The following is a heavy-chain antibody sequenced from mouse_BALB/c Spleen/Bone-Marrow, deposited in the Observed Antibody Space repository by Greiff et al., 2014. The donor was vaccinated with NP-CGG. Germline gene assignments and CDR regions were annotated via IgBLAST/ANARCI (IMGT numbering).Heavy chain of an antibody. J-gene: IGHJ2*01. Sequence: VQLQQSGAELVKPGASVKLSCTASGFNIKDTYMHWVKQRPEQGLEWIGRIDPANGNTKYDPKFQGKATITADTSSNTAYLQLSSLTSEDTAVYYCARYYYGSSLFDYWGQGTTFTVSS. CDR3: ARYYYGSSLFDY. D-gene: IGHD1-1*01. CDR1: GFNIKDTY. CDR2: IDPANGNT. V-gene: IGHV14-3*02.